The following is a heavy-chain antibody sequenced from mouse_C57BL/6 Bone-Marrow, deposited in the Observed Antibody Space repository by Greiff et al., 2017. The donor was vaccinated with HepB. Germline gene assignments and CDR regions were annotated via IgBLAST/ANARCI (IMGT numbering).Heavy chain of an antibody. J-gene: IGHJ3*01. D-gene: IGHD2-1*01. CDR2: ISYDGSN. V-gene: IGHV3-6*01. Sequence: VQLKQSGPGLVKPSQSLTLTCSVTGYSITSCYFWYLIRQFPGNKLEWMGYISYDGSNNYNPTLKNRISITRDTYKNQFFLKLNSVTTEDTATYYCARDGDYGNYTWFAYWGKGTLVTVSA. CDR3: ARDGDYGNYTWFAY. CDR1: GYSITSCYF.